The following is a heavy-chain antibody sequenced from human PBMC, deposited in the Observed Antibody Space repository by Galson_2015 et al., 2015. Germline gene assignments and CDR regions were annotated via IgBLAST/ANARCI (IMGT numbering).Heavy chain of an antibody. D-gene: IGHD2-15*01. CDR1: GFTFSNAW. CDR3: AKVGQALGPTPDYFDY. CDR2: IKSKTDGGTT. V-gene: IGHV3-15*01. Sequence: SLRLSCAASGFTFSNAWMSWVRQAPGKGLEWVGRIKSKTDGGTTDYAAPVKGRFTISRDDSKNTLYLQMNSLRAEDTAVYFCAKVGQALGPTPDYFDYWGQGTLVTVSS. J-gene: IGHJ4*02.